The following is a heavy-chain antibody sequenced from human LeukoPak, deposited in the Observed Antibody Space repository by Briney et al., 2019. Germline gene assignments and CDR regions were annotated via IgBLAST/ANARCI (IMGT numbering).Heavy chain of an antibody. D-gene: IGHD2-2*01. CDR1: GFTFSSYC. Sequence: PGGSLRLSCAASGFTFSSYCMSWVRQAPGKGLEWVANIKQDGSEKYYVDSVKGRFTISRDNAKNSLSLQMNSLRAEDSAVYYCATLGYCSSVSCSRAWFDYWGQGTLITVSS. CDR2: IKQDGSEK. J-gene: IGHJ5*01. CDR3: ATLGYCSSVSCSRAWFDY. V-gene: IGHV3-7*01.